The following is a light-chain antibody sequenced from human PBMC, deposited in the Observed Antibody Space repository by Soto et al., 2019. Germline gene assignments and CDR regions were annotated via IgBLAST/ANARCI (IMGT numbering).Light chain of an antibody. CDR1: SSDVGAYDD. CDR3: CSYTSSKTYV. Sequence: QSALTQPASVSASPGQSIAISCSGTSSDVGAYDDVSWYQHHPGKAPKLIIYEVTNRPSGISNRFSASKSGATSPLTISGLPAEDEAYYYRCSYTSSKTYVFGTGTKLTVL. CDR2: EVT. J-gene: IGLJ1*01. V-gene: IGLV2-14*01.